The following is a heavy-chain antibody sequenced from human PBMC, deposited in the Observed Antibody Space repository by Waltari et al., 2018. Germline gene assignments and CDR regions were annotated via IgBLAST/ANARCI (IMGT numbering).Heavy chain of an antibody. V-gene: IGHV4-4*07. J-gene: IGHJ4*02. CDR3: AGGCSSTSCYVDY. Sequence: VQLQESAPGLVKPSATLSLTCTVPGGSISSYYWSWIRQPAGTGLEWIGRIYTSGSTNYNPTLKSRVTMSVDTSKNQFSLKLSSVTAADTAVYYCAGGCSSTSCYVDYWGQGTLVTVSS. D-gene: IGHD2-2*01. CDR2: IYTSGST. CDR1: GGSISSYY.